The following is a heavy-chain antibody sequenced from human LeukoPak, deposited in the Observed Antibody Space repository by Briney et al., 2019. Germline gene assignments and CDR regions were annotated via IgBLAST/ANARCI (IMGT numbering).Heavy chain of an antibody. J-gene: IGHJ4*02. V-gene: IGHV3-53*01. Sequence: GGSLRLSCAASGLTVSSNYMSWVRQAPGKGLEWVSVIYSGGSTYYADSVKGRFTISRDNSKNTLYLQMNSLRAEDTAVYYCARSPDWNSQIPTYYFDYWGQRTLVTVSS. D-gene: IGHD1-7*01. CDR1: GLTVSSNY. CDR3: ARSPDWNSQIPTYYFDY. CDR2: IYSGGST.